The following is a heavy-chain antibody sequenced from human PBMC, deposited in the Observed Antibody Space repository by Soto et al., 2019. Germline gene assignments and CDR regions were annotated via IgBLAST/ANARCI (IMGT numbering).Heavy chain of an antibody. CDR2: INHSGSS. CDR1: GGSFSGCY. D-gene: IGHD2-15*01. J-gene: IGHJ4*02. V-gene: IGHV4-34*01. Sequence: QVQLQQWGAGLLKPSETLSLTCAVYGGSFSGCYWSWIRQPSGKGLEWIGEINHSGSSNYNPSLKGRVTISVDTSKNQFSLKLSSVTAADTAVYYCARGGLGYFDYWGQGTMVTVSS. CDR3: ARGGLGYFDY.